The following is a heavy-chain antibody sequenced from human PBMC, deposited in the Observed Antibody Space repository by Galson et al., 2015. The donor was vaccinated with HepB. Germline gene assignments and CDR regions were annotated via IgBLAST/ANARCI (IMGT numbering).Heavy chain of an antibody. D-gene: IGHD2-2*01. V-gene: IGHV3-11*05. CDR1: GFTFGDYY. CDR3: ARDSCNSTSCYDY. J-gene: IGHJ4*02. Sequence: LRLSCAASGFTFGDYYMSWIRQAPGKGLEWLSYISGSSTYTNYADSVEGRFTISRDNGRNSLYLQMNSLRAEDTAVYYCARDSCNSTSCYDYWGPGTLVTVSS. CDR2: ISGSSTYT.